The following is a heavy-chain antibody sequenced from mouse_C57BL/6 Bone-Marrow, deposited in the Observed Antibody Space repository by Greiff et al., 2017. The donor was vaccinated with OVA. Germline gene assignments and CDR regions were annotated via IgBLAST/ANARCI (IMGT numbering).Heavy chain of an antibody. V-gene: IGHV14-2*01. CDR3: AFSNWDDY. Sequence: VQLQQSGAELVKPGASVKLSCTASGFNIKDYYMHWVKQRTEQGLEWIGRIDPEYGETKYAPKFQGKATITADTSSNTAYLQLSSLTSEDTAVYYCAFSNWDDYWGQGTTLTVSS. J-gene: IGHJ2*01. CDR1: GFNIKDYY. CDR2: IDPEYGET. D-gene: IGHD4-1*01.